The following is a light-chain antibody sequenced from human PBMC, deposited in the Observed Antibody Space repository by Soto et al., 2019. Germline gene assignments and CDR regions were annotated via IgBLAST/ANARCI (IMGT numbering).Light chain of an antibody. J-gene: IGLJ2*01. CDR2: END. V-gene: IGLV1-51*01. CDR3: GTWDSSLSAVV. CDR1: NSNIGNNY. Sequence: QSVLTQPPSVSAAPGQKVTISCSGSNSNIGNNYVSWYQQVPGAAPKLLIYENDKRPSRIPDRFSGSKSGTSATLGITGLQTGDEADYYCGTWDSSLSAVVFGGGTKVTVL.